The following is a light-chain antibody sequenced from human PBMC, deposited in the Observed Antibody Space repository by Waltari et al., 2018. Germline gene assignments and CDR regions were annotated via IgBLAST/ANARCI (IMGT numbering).Light chain of an antibody. V-gene: IGLV2-23*01. CDR1: NSDVGSYNF. CDR2: DGS. J-gene: IGLJ3*02. Sequence: QSALTQPASVSGSPGQSITISCTGTNSDVGSYNFVSWFQQHRGKAPKLIIYDGSKRPSGLSNRFSGSKSGNTASLTISGLQAGDETDYYCCSYAGSSTCVFGGGTKLTVL. CDR3: CSYAGSSTCV.